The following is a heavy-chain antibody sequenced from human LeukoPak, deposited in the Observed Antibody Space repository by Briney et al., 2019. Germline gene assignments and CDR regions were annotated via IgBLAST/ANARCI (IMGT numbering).Heavy chain of an antibody. V-gene: IGHV4-59*01. D-gene: IGHD6-19*01. J-gene: IGHJ4*02. CDR2: IYYSGST. CDR3: ARTYSSGWYGYYFDY. Sequence: SETLSLTCTVSGGSISSYYWSWIRQPPGKGLEWIGYIYYSGSTNYNPSLKSRVTISVDTSKNQFSLKLSSVTAADTAVHYCARTYSSGWYGYYFDYWGQGTLVTVSS. CDR1: GGSISSYY.